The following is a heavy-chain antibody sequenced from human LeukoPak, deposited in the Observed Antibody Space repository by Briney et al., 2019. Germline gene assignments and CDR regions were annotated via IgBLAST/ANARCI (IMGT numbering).Heavy chain of an antibody. CDR3: ARGPPNWGYDY. J-gene: IGHJ4*02. Sequence: GASVTVSCKASGDTFSSYAINWVRQATGQGPEWMGWMSPNSGNTGYAQKFQGRVTMTRSTSMSTAYMELSSLRSEDTAVYYCARGPPNWGYDYWGQGTLVTVSS. CDR1: GDTFSSYA. V-gene: IGHV1-8*02. CDR2: MSPNSGNT. D-gene: IGHD7-27*01.